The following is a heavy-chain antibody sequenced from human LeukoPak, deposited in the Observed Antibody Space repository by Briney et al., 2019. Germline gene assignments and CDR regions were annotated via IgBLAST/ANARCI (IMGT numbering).Heavy chain of an antibody. J-gene: IGHJ4*02. Sequence: PGRSLSLPCAASVFPLRPQWTRWVRQASAKGLEWVVKIKQDGSDKHYVDSVKGRFTISRDNAKNSLYLQMNSLRAEDTAVYYCARDPSGYDFFDYWGQGTLVTVSS. CDR1: VFPLRPQW. V-gene: IGHV3-7*05. CDR2: IKQDGSDK. D-gene: IGHD5-12*01. CDR3: ARDPSGYDFFDY.